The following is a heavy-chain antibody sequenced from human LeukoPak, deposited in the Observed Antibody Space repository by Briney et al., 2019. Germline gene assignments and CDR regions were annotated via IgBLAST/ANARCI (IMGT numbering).Heavy chain of an antibody. CDR2: MAPASGNT. CDR1: GYTFNNYD. Sequence: ASVRVSCKDSGYTFNNYDINWVRQATGQGLEWMGWMAPASGNTGYAQKFQDRVIFTRDTSISTAYMELSSLTSEDTAVYYCARALRGDWFDPWGQGTLVTVSS. CDR3: ARALRGDWFDP. V-gene: IGHV1-8*03. D-gene: IGHD4-17*01. J-gene: IGHJ5*02.